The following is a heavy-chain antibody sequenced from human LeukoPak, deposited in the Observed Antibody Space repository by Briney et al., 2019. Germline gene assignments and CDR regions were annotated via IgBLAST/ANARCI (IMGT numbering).Heavy chain of an antibody. CDR1: GGSISSYY. CDR2: IYYSENT. D-gene: IGHD1-26*01. V-gene: IGHV4-59*12. Sequence: SETLSLTCTVSGGSISSYYWSWIRQPPGKGLEWIGFIYYSENTNYNPSLKSRVTISVDTSKNQFSLKLSSVTAADTAVYYCARAFLGATTGAFDIWGQGTMVTVSS. J-gene: IGHJ3*02. CDR3: ARAFLGATTGAFDI.